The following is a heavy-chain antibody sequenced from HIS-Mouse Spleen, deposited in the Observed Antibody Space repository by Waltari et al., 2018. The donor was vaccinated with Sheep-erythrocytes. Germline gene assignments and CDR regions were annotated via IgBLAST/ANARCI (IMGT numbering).Heavy chain of an antibody. CDR3: ARDTGTDAFDI. J-gene: IGHJ3*02. CDR1: GFTFSSYS. D-gene: IGHD1-1*01. CDR2: ISRSSSYI. V-gene: IGHV3-21*01. Sequence: EVQLVESGGGLVKPGGSLRLSCAASGFTFSSYSMNWVRQAQGKGLEWVLSISRSSSYIYYADSVKGRVTSSRDNAKNSLYLQMNSLRAEDTAVYYCARDTGTDAFDIWGQGTMVTVSS.